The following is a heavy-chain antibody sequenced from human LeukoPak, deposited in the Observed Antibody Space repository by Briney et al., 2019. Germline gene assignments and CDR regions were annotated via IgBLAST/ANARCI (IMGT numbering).Heavy chain of an antibody. D-gene: IGHD6-13*01. V-gene: IGHV4-34*01. Sequence: SETLSLTCAVYGGSFSGYYWSWIRQPPGQGQEWIGEINHSGSTNYNPSLKSRVTISVDTSKNQFSLKLSSVTAADTAVYYCARGRGDSSSWYSYYYYYMDVWGKGTTVTVSS. CDR1: GGSFSGYY. CDR2: INHSGST. J-gene: IGHJ6*03. CDR3: ARGRGDSSSWYSYYYYYMDV.